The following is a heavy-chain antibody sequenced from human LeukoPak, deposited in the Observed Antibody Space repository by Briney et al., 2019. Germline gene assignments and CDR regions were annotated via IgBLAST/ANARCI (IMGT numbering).Heavy chain of an antibody. J-gene: IGHJ4*02. Sequence: GGSLRLSCAASGFTFSSYWMSWVRQAPGKGLEWVANIKQDGSEKYYVDSVKGRFTISRDNTKNTLYLQMNSLRAEDTAVYYCVRDGDNLGRDFDYWGQGTLVTVSS. CDR3: VRDGDNLGRDFDY. CDR2: IKQDGSEK. D-gene: IGHD4-17*01. CDR1: GFTFSSYW. V-gene: IGHV3-7*01.